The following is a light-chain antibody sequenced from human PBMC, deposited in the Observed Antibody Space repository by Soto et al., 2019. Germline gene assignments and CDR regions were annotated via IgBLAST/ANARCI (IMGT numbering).Light chain of an antibody. V-gene: IGKV3-20*01. CDR1: QSVSSRN. CDR2: GAS. J-gene: IGKJ2*01. Sequence: EIVLTQSPGTVSLSPGERATLSCRASQSVSSRNLAWYRQKPGQAPSLLIFGASNRATGIPDRLSGSGSGTDFTLTISRLEPEDCAVYYCLRYGDSPPAYTFGQGTKLEIK. CDR3: LRYGDSPPAYT.